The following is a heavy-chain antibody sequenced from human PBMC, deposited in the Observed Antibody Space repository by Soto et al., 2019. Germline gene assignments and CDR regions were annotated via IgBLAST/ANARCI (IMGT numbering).Heavy chain of an antibody. Sequence: VGSLRLSCAASGFTFSSYAMHWVRQAPGKGLEWVAVISYDGSNKYYADSVKGRFTISRDNSKNTLYLHMNSLRAEDTAVYYCAREKNWTYVNYYYGMDVWGQGTTVTGSS. J-gene: IGHJ6*02. V-gene: IGHV3-30-3*01. CDR3: AREKNWTYVNYYYGMDV. D-gene: IGHD1-7*01. CDR2: ISYDGSNK. CDR1: GFTFSSYA.